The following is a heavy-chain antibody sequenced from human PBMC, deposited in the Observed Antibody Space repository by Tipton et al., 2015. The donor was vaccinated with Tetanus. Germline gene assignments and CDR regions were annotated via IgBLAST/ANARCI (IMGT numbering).Heavy chain of an antibody. D-gene: IGHD6-6*01. J-gene: IGHJ5*02. CDR1: GGSLSSRY. CDR3: ARGVRYSGSSFHWFDT. Sequence: TLSLTCNVSGGSLSSRYWSWIRQTAGKRLEWIGRIYISGSTDYNPSLKTRVSMSVGTSKNQFSLKLSSVTASDTAVYYCARGVRYSGSSFHWFDTWGQGTLVTVSS. V-gene: IGHV4-4*07. CDR2: IYISGST.